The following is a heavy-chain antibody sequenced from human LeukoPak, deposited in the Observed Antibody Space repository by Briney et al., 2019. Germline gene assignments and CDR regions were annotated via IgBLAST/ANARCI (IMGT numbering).Heavy chain of an antibody. D-gene: IGHD4-17*01. V-gene: IGHV3-30*02. Sequence: GGSLRLSCAASGVSFSNFGLHWVRQAPGKGLEWVSFIRFNGSHKFYADSVEGRFIISRDNAKNTLYLQMNNLRIEDTAIYYCALTTRGYWGQGTLVTVSS. CDR2: IRFNGSHK. CDR1: GVSFSNFG. J-gene: IGHJ4*02. CDR3: ALTTRGY.